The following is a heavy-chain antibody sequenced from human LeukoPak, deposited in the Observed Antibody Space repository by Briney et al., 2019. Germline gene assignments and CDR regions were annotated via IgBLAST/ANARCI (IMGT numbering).Heavy chain of an antibody. Sequence: GGSLGLSCAASGLTFNNAWMSWVRQAPGKGLEWVGRIRSRSAGGTTDYGAPVKGRFTISRDDSKNTLYLQMNSLKTEDTAVYYCSTGRSTHDYWGQGTLVTVSS. J-gene: IGHJ4*02. CDR2: IRSRSAGGTT. CDR1: GLTFNNAW. CDR3: STGRSTHDY. V-gene: IGHV3-15*01. D-gene: IGHD2-2*01.